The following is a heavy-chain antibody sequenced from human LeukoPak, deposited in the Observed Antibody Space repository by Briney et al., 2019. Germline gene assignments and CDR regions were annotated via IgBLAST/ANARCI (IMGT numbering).Heavy chain of an antibody. J-gene: IGHJ4*02. CDR3: AREFSGYDFDH. Sequence: SETLSLTCAVSGGAFSGYYWSWIRQPPGKGLEWIGEINYSGSTNYNPSLKSRVTISVDTSKNQFSLKMRSVTAADTAVYYCAREFSGYDFDHWGQGTLVTVSS. V-gene: IGHV4-34*01. CDR1: GGAFSGYY. CDR2: INYSGST. D-gene: IGHD5-12*01.